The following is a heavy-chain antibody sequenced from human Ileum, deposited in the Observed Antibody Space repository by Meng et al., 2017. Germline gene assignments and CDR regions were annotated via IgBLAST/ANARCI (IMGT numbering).Heavy chain of an antibody. CDR2: IHYSGST. J-gene: IGHJ2*01. CDR1: GDSIKTNSYY. CDR3: ARDSTRGELRYFHWYFDL. Sequence: SETLSLTCTVSGDSIKTNSYYWAWIRQPPGKGLELIGTIHYSGSTYYTPSLKSRVTMLVDTSNNQFSLKLTSVTAADTAVYYCARDSTRGELRYFHWYFDLWGRGTLVTVSS. D-gene: IGHD3-9*01. V-gene: IGHV4-39*07.